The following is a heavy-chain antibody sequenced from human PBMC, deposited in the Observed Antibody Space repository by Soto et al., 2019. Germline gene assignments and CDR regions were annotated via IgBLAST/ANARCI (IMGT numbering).Heavy chain of an antibody. Sequence: PSETLSLTCTVSGGSVSSGSYYWSWIRQPPGKGLEWIGYIYYSGSTNYNPSLKSRVTISVDTSKNQFSLKLSSVTAADTAVYYCARDGPIAAAGTPHAGIDYWGQGTLVTVS. D-gene: IGHD6-13*01. J-gene: IGHJ4*02. CDR2: IYYSGST. V-gene: IGHV4-61*01. CDR3: ARDGPIAAAGTPHAGIDY. CDR1: GGSVSSGSYY.